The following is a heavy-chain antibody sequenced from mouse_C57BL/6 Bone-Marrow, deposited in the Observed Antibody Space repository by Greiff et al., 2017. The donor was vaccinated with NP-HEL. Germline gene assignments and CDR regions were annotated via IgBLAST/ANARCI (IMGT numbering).Heavy chain of an antibody. D-gene: IGHD1-1*01. J-gene: IGHJ3*01. CDR2: INSDGGST. V-gene: IGHV5-2*01. CDR1: EYEFPSHD. CDR3: ARHLHYGSSPWFAY. Sequence: EVMLVESGGGLVQPGESLKLSCESNEYEFPSHDMSWVRKTPEKRLELVAAINSDGGSTYYPDTLERRFIIYRDNTKTTLYLQMSSLRSEDTALYYCARHLHYGSSPWFAYWGQGTLVTVSA.